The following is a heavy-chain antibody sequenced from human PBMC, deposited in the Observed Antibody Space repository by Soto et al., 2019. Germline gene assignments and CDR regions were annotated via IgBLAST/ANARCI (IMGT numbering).Heavy chain of an antibody. D-gene: IGHD1-1*01. CDR2: ISYDGSNK. CDR1: GFTFSGYA. V-gene: IGHV3-30-3*01. Sequence: QVQLVESGGGVVQPGRSLRLSCAASGFTFSGYAMHWVRQAPGKGLEWVAVISYDGSNKYYADSVRGRFTLSRDNSKTTLYLQMNSLRPEDTAVYYCARDPNWKNYYYTMDVWGQGTTVTVSS. CDR3: ARDPNWKNYYYTMDV. J-gene: IGHJ6*02.